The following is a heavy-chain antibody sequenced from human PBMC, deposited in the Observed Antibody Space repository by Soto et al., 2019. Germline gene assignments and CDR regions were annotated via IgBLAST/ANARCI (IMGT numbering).Heavy chain of an antibody. D-gene: IGHD3-3*01. CDR2: IKQDGSEK. CDR1: GLSFSDHG. CDR3: TSSTSENKYYGVFDL. J-gene: IGHJ4*02. V-gene: IGHV3-7*03. Sequence: XGFLRLSVESCGLSFSDHGMTWVRQAPGKGLEGVANIKQDGSEKYYVDSVKGRFTISRDNAQNSLFLQMNDLRAEDTAVYYCTSSTSENKYYGVFDLWGQRTLVTVSS.